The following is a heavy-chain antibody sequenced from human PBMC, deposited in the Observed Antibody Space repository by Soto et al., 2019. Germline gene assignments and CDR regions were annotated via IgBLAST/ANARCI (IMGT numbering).Heavy chain of an antibody. V-gene: IGHV3-7*03. D-gene: IGHD1-26*01. CDR2: MKQDGSEE. CDR3: ARDKYLKIGVGPFCIDV. Sequence: LRLSCAASGFTFSDYWMSWVRQAPGKGLEWVANMKQDGSEEYYVDSVKGRFTISRNNAKKSLYLQMNSLRAEDTAVYYCARDKYLKIGVGPFCIDVWGQGTTVTVSS. J-gene: IGHJ6*02. CDR1: GFTFSDYW.